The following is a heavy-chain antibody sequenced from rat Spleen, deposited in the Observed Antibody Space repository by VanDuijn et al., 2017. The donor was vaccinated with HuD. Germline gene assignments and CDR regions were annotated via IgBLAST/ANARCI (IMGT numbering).Heavy chain of an antibody. Sequence: EVQLVESGGGLVQPGRSLKLSCVVSGFTFNNYWMSWIRQAPGKGLEWVASITNTGGNIYYPDSVKGRFTISRDNAKNTQYLQMDSLRSEDTATYYCTRGYVMDAWGQGASVTVSS. CDR2: ITNTGGNI. CDR3: TRGYVMDA. V-gene: IGHV5-31*01. CDR1: GFTFNNYW. J-gene: IGHJ4*01.